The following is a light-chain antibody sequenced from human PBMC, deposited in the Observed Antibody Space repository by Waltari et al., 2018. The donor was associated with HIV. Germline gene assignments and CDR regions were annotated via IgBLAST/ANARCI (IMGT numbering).Light chain of an antibody. V-gene: IGKV3-15*01. CDR3: QQYNYWPRT. CDR1: QSVSSN. CDR2: DAS. Sequence: EIVMTQSPATLSVPPGESATLSCRASQSVSSNSAWYQQKPGQAPRLLIYDASTRATGIPARFTGSGSGTEFTLTISSLQSEDFAVYYCQQYNYWPRTFGQGTKVEIK. J-gene: IGKJ1*01.